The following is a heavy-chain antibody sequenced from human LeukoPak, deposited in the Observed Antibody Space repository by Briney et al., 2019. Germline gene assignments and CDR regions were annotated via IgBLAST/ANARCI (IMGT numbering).Heavy chain of an antibody. CDR1: GYTFTDYY. CDR3: ATATTVTGPLDAFDI. V-gene: IGHV1-69-2*01. D-gene: IGHD4-11*01. J-gene: IGHJ3*02. CDR2: VDPGDGET. Sequence: ASVKVSCKVSGYTFTDYYMHWVPQAPGKGLEWMGLVDPGDGETIYAEKFQGRVTITADTSTDTAYMELSSLRSEDTAVYYCATATTVTGPLDAFDIWGQGTMVTVSS.